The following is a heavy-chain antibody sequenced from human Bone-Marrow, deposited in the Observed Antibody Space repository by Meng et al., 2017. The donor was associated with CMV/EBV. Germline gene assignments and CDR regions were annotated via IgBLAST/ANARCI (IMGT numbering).Heavy chain of an antibody. CDR3: ARGSGSYYDMHSFDY. J-gene: IGHJ4*02. CDR1: GSSNSAD. D-gene: IGHD1-26*01. CDR2: TYYKSKWYN. Sequence: GSSNSADWNWIRQSPSRGLEWLGRTYYKSKWYNDYAVSVKSRITINPDTSKNQFSLQLNSVTPEDTALYYCARGSGSYYDMHSFDYWGQGTLVTVSS. V-gene: IGHV6-1*01.